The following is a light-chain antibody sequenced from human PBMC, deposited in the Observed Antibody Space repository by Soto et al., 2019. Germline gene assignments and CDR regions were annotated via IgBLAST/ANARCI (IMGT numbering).Light chain of an antibody. J-gene: IGKJ3*01. CDR2: GAS. CDR1: QSINSRY. V-gene: IGKV3-20*01. CDR3: QQFGSSPGFT. Sequence: EIVLTQSPGTLSLSPGERATLSCRASQSINSRYLAWYQQKPGQAPRLLIYGASCRATGIPDRFSGSWSGIDFTLIISRLEPEDFAVYYCQQFGSSPGFTFGPGTKVDIK.